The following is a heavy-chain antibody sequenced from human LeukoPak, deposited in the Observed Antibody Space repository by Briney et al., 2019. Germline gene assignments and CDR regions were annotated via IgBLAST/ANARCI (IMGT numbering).Heavy chain of an antibody. CDR2: ISGSGGST. J-gene: IGHJ4*02. D-gene: IGHD5-18*01. Sequence: PGGSLRLSCAASGFTFSSYAMHWVRQAPGKGLEWVSAISGSGGSTYYADSVKGRFTISRDNSKNTLYLQMNSLRAEDTAVYYCLTHGYSYANEGAGDYWGQGTLVTVSS. CDR3: LTHGYSYANEGAGDY. V-gene: IGHV3-23*01. CDR1: GFTFSSYA.